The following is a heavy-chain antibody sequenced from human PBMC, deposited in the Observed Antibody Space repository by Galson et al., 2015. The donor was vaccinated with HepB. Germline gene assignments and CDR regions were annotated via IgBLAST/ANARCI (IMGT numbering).Heavy chain of an antibody. Sequence: SVKVSCKASGGTFSRYAISWVRQAPGQGLEWMGGIIPIFGTANYAQRFQGRVTITADESTSTAYMELSSLRSEDTAVYYCATPLPGVVVAATPGDYYYGMDVWGQGTTVTVSS. CDR3: ATPLPGVVVAATPGDYYYGMDV. D-gene: IGHD2-15*01. CDR1: GGTFSRYA. V-gene: IGHV1-69*13. CDR2: IIPIFGTA. J-gene: IGHJ6*02.